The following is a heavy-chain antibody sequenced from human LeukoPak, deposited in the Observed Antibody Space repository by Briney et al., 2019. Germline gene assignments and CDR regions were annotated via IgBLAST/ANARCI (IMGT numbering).Heavy chain of an antibody. CDR3: AKAAAGSGNWFDP. CDR1: GFTFSSYG. D-gene: IGHD6-13*01. V-gene: IGHV3-30*18. J-gene: IGHJ5*02. CDR2: ISYDGSNK. Sequence: GGSLRLSCAASGFTFSSYGMHWVRQAPGKGLEWVAVISYDGSNKYYADSVKGRFTISRDNSKNTLYLQMNSLRAEDTAVYYCAKAAAGSGNWFDPWSQGTLVTVSS.